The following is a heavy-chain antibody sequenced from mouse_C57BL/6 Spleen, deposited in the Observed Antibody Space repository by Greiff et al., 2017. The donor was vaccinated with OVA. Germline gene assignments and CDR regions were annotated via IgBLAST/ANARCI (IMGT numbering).Heavy chain of an antibody. D-gene: IGHD1-1*01. J-gene: IGHJ2*01. CDR3: ANSPYYYGSSYFDY. CDR2: IDPSDSYT. CDR1: GYTFTSYW. V-gene: IGHV1-50*01. Sequence: QVQLQQSGAELVKPGASVKLSCKASGYTFTSYWMQWVKQRPGQGLEWIGEIDPSDSYTNYNQKFKGKATLTVDTSSSTAYMQLSSLTSEDSAVYYCANSPYYYGSSYFDYWGQGTTLTVSS.